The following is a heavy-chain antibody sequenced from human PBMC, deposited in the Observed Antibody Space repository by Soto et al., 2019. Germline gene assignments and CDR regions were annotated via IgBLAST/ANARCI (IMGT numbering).Heavy chain of an antibody. CDR1: GYSFTSYW. D-gene: IGHD5-18*01. Sequence: GESLKISCKGSGYSFTSYWSGWVRQMPGKGLEWMGIIYPGDSDTRYSPSFQGQVTISADKSISTAYLQWSSLKASDTAMYYCARQAPVDTAMVYPSFYYYYYMDVWGKGTTVTVSS. CDR2: IYPGDSDT. J-gene: IGHJ6*03. CDR3: ARQAPVDTAMVYPSFYYYYYMDV. V-gene: IGHV5-51*01.